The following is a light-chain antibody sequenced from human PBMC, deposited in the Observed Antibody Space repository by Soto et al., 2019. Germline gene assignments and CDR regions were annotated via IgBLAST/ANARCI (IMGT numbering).Light chain of an antibody. V-gene: IGKV3-20*01. J-gene: IGKJ2*01. CDR2: GAS. CDR3: QKYGSSPYT. Sequence: DIVLTQSPGTLSLSPGERATLSCRASQSVSSTYLAWYQQKPGQAPRLLIYGASSRASGIPDRFSGSGSGTDFTLTLSRLEPEDFAVYYCQKYGSSPYTFGQGPKLE. CDR1: QSVSSTY.